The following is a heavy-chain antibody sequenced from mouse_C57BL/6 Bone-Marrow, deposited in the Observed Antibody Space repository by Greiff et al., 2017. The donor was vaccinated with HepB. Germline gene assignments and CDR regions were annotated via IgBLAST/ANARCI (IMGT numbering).Heavy chain of an antibody. Sequence: QVQLKQSGAELVRPGASVTLSCKASGYTFTDYEMHWVKQTPVHGLEWIGALDPETGGTAYNQKFKGKAILTADKSSSTAYMELRSLTSEDSAVYYCTSYDYDWFAYWGQGTLVTVSA. V-gene: IGHV1-15*01. D-gene: IGHD2-4*01. CDR2: LDPETGGT. J-gene: IGHJ3*01. CDR3: TSYDYDWFAY. CDR1: GYTFTDYE.